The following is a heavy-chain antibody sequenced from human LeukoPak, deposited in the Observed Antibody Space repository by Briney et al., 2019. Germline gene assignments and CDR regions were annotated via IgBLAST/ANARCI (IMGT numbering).Heavy chain of an antibody. D-gene: IGHD3-10*02. J-gene: IGHJ6*03. V-gene: IGHV1-2*02. CDR3: ARVMFGDYSSYYMDV. CDR2: INPNSGGT. CDR1: GYTFTGYY. Sequence: ASVKVSCKASGYTFTGYYMHWVRQAPGQGLEWMGWINPNSGGTNYAQKFQGRVTMTRDTSISTAYMELSRPRSDDTAVYYCARVMFGDYSSYYMDVWGKGTTVTVSS.